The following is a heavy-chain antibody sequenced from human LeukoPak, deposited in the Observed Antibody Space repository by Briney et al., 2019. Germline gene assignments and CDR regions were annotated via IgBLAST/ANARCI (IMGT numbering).Heavy chain of an antibody. V-gene: IGHV4-59*10. CDR2: IYTSGST. Sequence: SENLSLNCAVYGWTFCSYYWSWIRQPPGKGLEWIGRIYTSGSTNSNTSLKSRATMSVDTSKNQFSLKLSSVTAADTAVYYCASGTLYGDYLRYWGQGTLVTVSS. J-gene: IGHJ4*02. D-gene: IGHD4-17*01. CDR3: ASGTLYGDYLRY. CDR1: GWTFCSYY.